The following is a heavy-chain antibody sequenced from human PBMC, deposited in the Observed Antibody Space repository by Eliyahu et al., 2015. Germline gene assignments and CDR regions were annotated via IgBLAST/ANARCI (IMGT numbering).Heavy chain of an antibody. D-gene: IGHD5-18*01. CDR2: IYYSGST. Sequence: QVQLQESGPGLVKPSQTLSXTCXVSXGSISSGGYYWSWIRQHPGKGLEWIGYIYYSGSTYYNPSLKSRVTISVDTSKNQFSLKLSSVTAADTAVYYCARAIQGYDYGDYWGQGTLVTVSS. CDR3: ARAIQGYDYGDY. CDR1: XGSISSGGYY. J-gene: IGHJ4*02. V-gene: IGHV4-31*03.